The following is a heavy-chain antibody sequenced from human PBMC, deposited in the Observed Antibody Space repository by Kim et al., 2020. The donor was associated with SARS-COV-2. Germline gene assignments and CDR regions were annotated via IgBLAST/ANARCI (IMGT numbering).Heavy chain of an antibody. CDR2: ITGSGRDT. D-gene: IGHD3-16*01. V-gene: IGHV3-23*01. CDR1: KFTFSSYA. CDR3: SRDPDTSLGDSGDY. J-gene: IGHJ4*02. Sequence: GGSLRLSCAASKFTFSSYAMNWVRQAPGKGLEWVSAITGSGRDTYYADSVKGRFSISRDNSMNTLYLQMNSLRAEDTALYFCSRDPDTSLGDSGDYWGPG.